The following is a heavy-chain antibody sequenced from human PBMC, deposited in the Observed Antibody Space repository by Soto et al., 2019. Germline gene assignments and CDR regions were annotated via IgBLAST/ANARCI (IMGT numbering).Heavy chain of an antibody. CDR1: GYTFSHYG. D-gene: IGHD1-26*01. J-gene: IGHJ6*02. Sequence: ASVKVSCKASGYTFSHYGIGWVRQAPGQGLEWMGWISAYNGNRHFAEGLRGRITMTTNTTTSTADMELRSLSSDDTAVYYCARGGQECSNSGCGYIYDGIDAWGQGTTVTVSS. CDR3: ARGGQECSNSGCGYIYDGIDA. V-gene: IGHV1-18*01. CDR2: ISAYNGNR.